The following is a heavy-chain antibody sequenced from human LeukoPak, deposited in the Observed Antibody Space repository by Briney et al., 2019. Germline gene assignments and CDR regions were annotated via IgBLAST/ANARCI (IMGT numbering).Heavy chain of an antibody. CDR2: MNPNSGNT. Sequence: ASVKVSCKASGYTFTSYDINWVRQATGQGLEWMGWMNPNSGNTGYAQKFQGRATMTRNTSISTAYMELSSLRSEDTAVYYCARGSTNYYGSGSYYPPSNWFDPWGQGTLVTVSS. J-gene: IGHJ5*02. CDR1: GYTFTSYD. D-gene: IGHD3-10*01. CDR3: ARGSTNYYGSGSYYPPSNWFDP. V-gene: IGHV1-8*01.